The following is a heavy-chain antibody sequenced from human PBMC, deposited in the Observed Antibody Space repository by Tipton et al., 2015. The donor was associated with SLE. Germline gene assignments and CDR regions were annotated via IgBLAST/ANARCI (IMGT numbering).Heavy chain of an antibody. Sequence: GSLRLSCAASGFTFSSYAMSWVRQAPGKGLEWVAAFSGSGGSTYYADSVKGRFTISRDNSKNTLYLQMNSLRAEDTAVYYCARERYNLNYVYYYYGMDVWGQGTTVTVSS. V-gene: IGHV3-23*01. CDR2: FSGSGGST. CDR1: GFTFSSYA. CDR3: ARERYNLNYVYYYYGMDV. J-gene: IGHJ6*02. D-gene: IGHD1-7*01.